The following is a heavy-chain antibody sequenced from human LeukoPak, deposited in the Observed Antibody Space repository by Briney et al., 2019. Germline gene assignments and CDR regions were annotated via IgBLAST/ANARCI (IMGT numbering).Heavy chain of an antibody. CDR3: ASPERGY. Sequence: ASETLSLTCTVSGGSISSGSYYWSWIRQPAGKGLEWIGRIYTSGSTNYNPSLKSRVTISVDTSKNQFSLKLSSVTAADTAVYYCASPERGYWGQGTLVTVSS. D-gene: IGHD3-16*01. J-gene: IGHJ4*02. CDR2: IYTSGST. V-gene: IGHV4-61*02. CDR1: GGSISSGSYY.